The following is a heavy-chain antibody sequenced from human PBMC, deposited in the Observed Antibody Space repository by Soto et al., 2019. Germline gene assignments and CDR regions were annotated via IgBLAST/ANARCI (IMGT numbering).Heavy chain of an antibody. CDR2: INAGNGNT. V-gene: IGHV1-3*01. CDR3: ARGRMAPDPDAFDI. D-gene: IGHD2-15*01. J-gene: IGHJ3*02. CDR1: GYTFTSYA. Sequence: QVQLVQSGAEVKKPGASVKVSCKASGYTFTSYAMHWVRQAPGQRLEWMGWINAGNGNTKYSQKFQGRVTMTRDTSASTAYMGLSSLRSEDTAVYYCARGRMAPDPDAFDIWGQGTMVTVSS.